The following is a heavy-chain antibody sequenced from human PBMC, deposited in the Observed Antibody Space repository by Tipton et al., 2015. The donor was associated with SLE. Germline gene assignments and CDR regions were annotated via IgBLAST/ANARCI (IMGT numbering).Heavy chain of an antibody. CDR3: VKDGGFSVYGGFAFDI. D-gene: IGHD5/OR15-5a*01. V-gene: IGHV3-43*01. J-gene: IGHJ3*02. Sequence: DSVKGRFTMSRDNNKNSLYLQMNNLGTDDTAFYYCVKDGGFSVYGGFAFDIWGQGTVVTVSS.